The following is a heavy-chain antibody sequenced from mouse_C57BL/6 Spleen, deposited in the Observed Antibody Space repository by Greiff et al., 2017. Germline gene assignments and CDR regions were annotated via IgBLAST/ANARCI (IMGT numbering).Heavy chain of an antibody. CDR3: ARPDAMDY. Sequence: EVKLVESGGGLVKPGGSLKLSCAASGFTFSSSTMSWVRQTPEKRLEWVATISGGGGNTYYPDSVKGRFTISRDNAKNTLYLQMSSLRSEDTALYYCARPDAMDYWGQGTSVTVSS. CDR2: ISGGGGNT. J-gene: IGHJ4*01. CDR1: GFTFSSST. V-gene: IGHV5-9*01.